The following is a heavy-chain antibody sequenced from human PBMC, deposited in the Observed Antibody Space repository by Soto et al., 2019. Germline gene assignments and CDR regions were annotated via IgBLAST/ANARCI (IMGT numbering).Heavy chain of an antibody. D-gene: IGHD3-16*01. Sequence: SETLSLTCAISGGSIRNNNWWTWVRQAPGKGLEWIGEMYHSGSTNYNPSLESRVSISLDKSKNEFSLKLDSVTTADTAVYYCVSRLWYFDSWGQGTLVTVS. CDR3: VSRLWYFDS. CDR1: GGSIRNNNW. J-gene: IGHJ4*02. V-gene: IGHV4-4*02. CDR2: MYHSGST.